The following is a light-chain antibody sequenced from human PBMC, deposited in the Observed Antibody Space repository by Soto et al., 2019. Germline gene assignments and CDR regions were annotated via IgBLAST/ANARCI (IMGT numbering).Light chain of an antibody. CDR3: GSYAGSPYV. CDR2: EVT. Sequence: QSALTQPPSASGSPGQSVTISCTETSGDVGGYNYVSWYQQHPGKAPKLMIYEVTKRPSGVPDRFSGSKSGNTASLTVSGLQAEDEADYYCGSYAGSPYVFGSGTKLTVL. V-gene: IGLV2-8*01. CDR1: SGDVGGYNY. J-gene: IGLJ1*01.